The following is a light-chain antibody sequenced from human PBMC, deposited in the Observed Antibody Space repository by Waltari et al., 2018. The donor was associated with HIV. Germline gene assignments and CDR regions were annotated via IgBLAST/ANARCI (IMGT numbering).Light chain of an antibody. CDR2: EVN. Sequence: QSALTQPPSVSGSPGQSVTISCTGTNSDVGSYNRVSCYQLTPGPAPKLMIYEVNNRPSWVPVRFTGSKSGNTASLTISGLQAEDEADYYCSSYTGSSTLWMFGGGTKLTVL. CDR3: SSYTGSSTLWM. CDR1: NSDVGSYNR. V-gene: IGLV2-18*02. J-gene: IGLJ3*02.